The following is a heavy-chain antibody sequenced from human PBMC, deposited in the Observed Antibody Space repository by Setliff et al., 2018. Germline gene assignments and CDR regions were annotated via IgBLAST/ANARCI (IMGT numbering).Heavy chain of an antibody. CDR3: ARGWALRQAPHNWFDP. CDR1: GYTFTSYA. D-gene: IGHD6-13*01. V-gene: IGHV1-18*01. J-gene: IGHJ5*02. CDR2: ISAYNGNT. Sequence: GASVKVSCKASGYTFTSYAISWVRQAPGQGLEWMGWISAYNGNTNYAQKFQGRVTMTRNTSTSTAYMELSRLTSEDTAVYFCARGWALRQAPHNWFDPWGQGTLVTVSS.